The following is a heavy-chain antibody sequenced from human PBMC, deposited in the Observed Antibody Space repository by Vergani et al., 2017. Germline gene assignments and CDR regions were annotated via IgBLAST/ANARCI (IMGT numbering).Heavy chain of an antibody. CDR3: ARETNMVPFDP. V-gene: IGHV4-38-2*02. CDR2: IYHSGST. CDR1: GYSISSGYY. D-gene: IGHD3-10*01. Sequence: QVQLQESGPGLVKPSETLSLTCTVSGYSISSGYYWGWIRQPPGKGLEWIGSIYHSGSTYYNPSLKSRVTISVDTSKNQFSLKLSSVTAADTAVYYCARETNMVPFDPWGQGTLVTVSS. J-gene: IGHJ5*02.